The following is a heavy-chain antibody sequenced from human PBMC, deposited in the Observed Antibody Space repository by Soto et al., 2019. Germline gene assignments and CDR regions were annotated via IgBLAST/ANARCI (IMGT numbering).Heavy chain of an antibody. Sequence: GGSLRLSCAASGFTFDDYAMHWVRQAPGKGLEWVSGSSWNSGSIGYADSVKGRFTISRDNAKNSLYLQMNSLRAEDTALYYCAKDDSMITFGGVIVGAFDIWGQGTMVTVSS. CDR3: AKDDSMITFGGVIVGAFDI. CDR1: GFTFDDYA. V-gene: IGHV3-9*01. J-gene: IGHJ3*02. CDR2: SSWNSGSI. D-gene: IGHD3-16*02.